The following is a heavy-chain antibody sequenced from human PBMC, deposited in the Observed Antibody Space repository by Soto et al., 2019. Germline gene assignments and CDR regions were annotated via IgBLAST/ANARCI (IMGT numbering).Heavy chain of an antibody. Sequence: QVQLVPSGAEVKKPGSSVKVYCKASGDTFTRYGVSWVRQAPGQGLEWMGGIIPIFGTTNYAQKFQDRVTISADESTSIACAELSSLRSEDTAVYYCASVQYRLALSYSYYYVLEVWGKVTTVTGSS. CDR3: ASVQYRLALSYSYYYVLEV. D-gene: IGHD2-2*01. J-gene: IGHJ6*04. CDR1: GDTFTRYG. V-gene: IGHV1-69*01. CDR2: IIPIFGTT.